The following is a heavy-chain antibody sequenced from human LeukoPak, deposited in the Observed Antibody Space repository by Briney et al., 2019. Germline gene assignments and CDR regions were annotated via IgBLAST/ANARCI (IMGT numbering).Heavy chain of an antibody. D-gene: IGHD4-17*01. CDR3: ARQGYGDYSGVYYGMDV. Sequence: GGSLRLSCAGSGFIFSDYFMSWIRQAPGKGLEWISYISSSGSHTNYADSLKGRFTISRDNAKNSLYLQMNSLRAEDTAVYYCARQGYGDYSGVYYGMDVWGQGTTVTVSS. J-gene: IGHJ6*02. CDR2: ISSSGSHT. V-gene: IGHV3-11*06. CDR1: GFIFSDYF.